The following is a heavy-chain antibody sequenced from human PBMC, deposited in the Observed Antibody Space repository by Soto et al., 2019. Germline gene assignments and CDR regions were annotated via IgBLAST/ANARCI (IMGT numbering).Heavy chain of an antibody. V-gene: IGHV4-34*01. D-gene: IGHD2-15*01. CDR2: INHSGST. CDR1: GGSFSGYY. Sequence: PSETLSLTCAVYGGSFSGYYWSWIRQPPGKGLEWIGEINHSGSTNYNPSLKSRVTISVDTSKNQFSLKLSSVTAADTAVYYCARGRGCSGGSCYSGETPDYWGQGTLVTVSS. J-gene: IGHJ4*02. CDR3: ARGRGCSGGSCYSGETPDY.